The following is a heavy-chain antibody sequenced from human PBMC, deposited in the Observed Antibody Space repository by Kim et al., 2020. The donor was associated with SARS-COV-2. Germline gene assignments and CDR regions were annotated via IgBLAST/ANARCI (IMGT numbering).Heavy chain of an antibody. D-gene: IGHD2-15*01. V-gene: IGHV3-23*01. CDR3: AKWGTPYCSGGSCYYNDY. CDR2: ISGSGGST. Sequence: GGSLRLSCAASGFTFSSYAMSWVRQAPGKGLEWVSAISGSGGSTYYADSVKGRFTISRDNSKNTLYLQMNSLRAEDTAVYYCAKWGTPYCSGGSCYYNDYWGQGTLVTVSS. J-gene: IGHJ4*02. CDR1: GFTFSSYA.